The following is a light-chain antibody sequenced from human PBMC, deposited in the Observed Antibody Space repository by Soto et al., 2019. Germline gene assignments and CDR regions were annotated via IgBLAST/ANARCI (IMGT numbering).Light chain of an antibody. V-gene: IGKV3-15*01. Sequence: EIVMTQSPATLSVSPGEGATLSCRASQSVSSLLAWYQQKPGQAPRLLIYGASTRATGIPARFSGSGSGTEFSLTISSLQSEDFAVYYCQHYHNWPRTFGQGSEVEIK. J-gene: IGKJ1*01. CDR3: QHYHNWPRT. CDR2: GAS. CDR1: QSVSSL.